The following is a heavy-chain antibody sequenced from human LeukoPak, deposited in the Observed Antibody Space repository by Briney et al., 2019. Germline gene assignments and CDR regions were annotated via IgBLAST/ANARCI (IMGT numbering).Heavy chain of an antibody. D-gene: IGHD6-19*01. CDR2: IIPILGIA. V-gene: IGHV1-69*04. Sequence: SVKVSCKASGGTFSTYAITWVRQAPGQGLEWMGRIIPILGIANYAQKFQGRVTITADKSTSTAYMELSSLRSEDTAVYYCARGSGWSWHWFDPWGQGTLVTVSS. CDR3: ARGSGWSWHWFDP. CDR1: GGTFSTYA. J-gene: IGHJ5*02.